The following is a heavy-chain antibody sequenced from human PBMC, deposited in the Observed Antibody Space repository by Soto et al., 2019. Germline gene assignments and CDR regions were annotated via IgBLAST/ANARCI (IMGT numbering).Heavy chain of an antibody. D-gene: IGHD3-10*01. CDR3: ARGGGFDAFDY. J-gene: IGHJ4*02. CDR2: ITHLETT. CDR1: GASITYGAYS. Sequence: QLQLHMSGSGLVKPSQTLSLTCTVSGASITYGAYSWSWIRQTPGKGLEWSGYITHLETTFYNPSFESRLTLSIDRTTNQFSLNLKSMSAADRAVYFCARGGGFDAFDYWGQGILVTVSS. V-gene: IGHV4-30-2*01.